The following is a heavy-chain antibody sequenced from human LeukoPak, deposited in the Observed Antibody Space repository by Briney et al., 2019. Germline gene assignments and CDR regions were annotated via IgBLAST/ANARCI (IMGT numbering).Heavy chain of an antibody. J-gene: IGHJ6*02. CDR3: ARSGKYYGMDV. D-gene: IGHD1-26*01. CDR2: ISPNSGGT. V-gene: IGHV1-2*02. Sequence: ASVKVSCKASGYTFTDYYMHWGRQAPGQGPEWMGCISPNSGGTKNAQKFQGRVTMTRDTSISTAYMAVSSLRSDDTAVYYCARSGKYYGMDVWGQGTTVTVSS. CDR1: GYTFTDYY.